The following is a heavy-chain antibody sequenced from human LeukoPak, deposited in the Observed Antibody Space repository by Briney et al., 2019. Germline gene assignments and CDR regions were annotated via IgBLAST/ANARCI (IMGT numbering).Heavy chain of an antibody. CDR3: ARAITELGFTYYYYYYMDV. D-gene: IGHD3-10*01. CDR1: GSTFSIYA. J-gene: IGHJ6*03. V-gene: IGHV1-18*01. CDR2: ISAYNGNT. Sequence: GASVKISCKASGSTFSIYAMNWVRQAPGQGLEWMGWISAYNGNTNYAQKLQGRVTMTTDTSTSAAYMELRSLRSDDTAVYYCARAITELGFTYYYYYYMDVWGKGTTVTISS.